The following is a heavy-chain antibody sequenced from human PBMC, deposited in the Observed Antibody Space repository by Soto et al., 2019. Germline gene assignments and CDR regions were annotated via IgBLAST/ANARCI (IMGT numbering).Heavy chain of an antibody. V-gene: IGHV3-30-3*01. D-gene: IGHD6-13*01. CDR1: GFTFSSYA. Sequence: QVQLVESGGGVVQPGRSLRLSCAASGFTFSSYAMHWVRQAPGKGLEWVAVISYDGSNKYYADSVKGRFTISRDNSKNTXFLQMNSLRAEDTAVYYCARGISSSSWYYYYYGMDVWGQGTTVTVSS. CDR2: ISYDGSNK. J-gene: IGHJ6*02. CDR3: ARGISSSSWYYYYYGMDV.